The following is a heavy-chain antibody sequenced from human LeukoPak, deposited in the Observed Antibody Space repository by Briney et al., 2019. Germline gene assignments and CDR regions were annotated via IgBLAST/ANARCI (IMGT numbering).Heavy chain of an antibody. CDR3: ARDNRRLRQFDY. CDR2: IYYGGST. Sequence: SETLSLTCTVSGVSISSYYWSWIRQPPGKGLEWIGYIYYGGSTNYNPSLKSRVTISVDTSKNQFSLKLSSVTAADTAVYYCARDNRRLRQFDYWGQETLVTVSS. V-gene: IGHV4-59*01. J-gene: IGHJ4*02. CDR1: GVSISSYY. D-gene: IGHD4-17*01.